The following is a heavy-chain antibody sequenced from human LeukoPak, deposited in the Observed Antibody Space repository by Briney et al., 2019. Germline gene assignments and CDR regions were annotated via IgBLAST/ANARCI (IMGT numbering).Heavy chain of an antibody. CDR1: GNYW. CDR3: AKDVRDYGEYYFDY. J-gene: IGHJ4*02. Sequence: GGSLRLSCAASGNYWIHWVRQAPGKGLVWVSHINSDGSWTSYADSVKGRFTISRDNSKNTLYLQMNSLRAEDTAVYYCAKDVRDYGEYYFDYWGQGTLVTVSS. V-gene: IGHV3-74*01. CDR2: INSDGSWT. D-gene: IGHD4-17*01.